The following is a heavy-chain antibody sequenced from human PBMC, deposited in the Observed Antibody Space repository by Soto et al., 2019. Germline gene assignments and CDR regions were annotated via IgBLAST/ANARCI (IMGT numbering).Heavy chain of an antibody. J-gene: IGHJ6*02. CDR1: GGSISSYY. CDR2: VHHSWGS. CDR3: AREGIGPLHGLVDV. Sequence: QVQLQESGPGLVKPSETLSLSCTVSGGSISSYYWSWFRQSPGKRMEWIGYVHHSWGSSYNPSLQSRVAISLDTPKCQFPLKVTSVTATATAVYYCAREGIGPLHGLVDVWGQGTTVTVSS. D-gene: IGHD1-26*01. V-gene: IGHV4-59*12.